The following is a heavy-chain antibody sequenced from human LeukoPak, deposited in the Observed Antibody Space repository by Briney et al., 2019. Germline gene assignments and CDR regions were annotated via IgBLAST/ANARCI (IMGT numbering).Heavy chain of an antibody. V-gene: IGHV3-7*01. CDR2: IKQDGSEK. CDR1: GFTFSSYS. CDR3: ARDLLLWFGELLRPLDY. J-gene: IGHJ4*02. Sequence: GGSLRLSCAASGFTFSSYSMNWVRQAPGKGLEWVANIKQDGSEKYYVDSVKGRFTISRDNAKNSLYLQMNSLRAEDTAVYYCARDLLLWFGELLRPLDYWGQGTLVTVSS. D-gene: IGHD3-10*01.